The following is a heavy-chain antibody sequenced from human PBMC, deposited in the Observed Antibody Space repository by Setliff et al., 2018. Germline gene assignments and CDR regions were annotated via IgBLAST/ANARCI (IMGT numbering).Heavy chain of an antibody. CDR3: ARQYHSSAWYGDAFDV. Sequence: SETLSLTCNVSGDSITSTSHFWAWIRQSPGKGLEWIADIYYTGSTNYNPSLKSRVTLXXXTSXXXXXXXXXXXXXTXTXXXXXARQYHSSAWYGDAFDVWGQGTMVTVSS. CDR1: GDSITSTSHF. D-gene: IGHD6-19*01. V-gene: IGHV4-61*05. CDR2: IYYTGST. J-gene: IGHJ3*01.